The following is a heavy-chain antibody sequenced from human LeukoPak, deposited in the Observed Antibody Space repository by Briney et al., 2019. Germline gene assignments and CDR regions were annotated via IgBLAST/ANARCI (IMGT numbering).Heavy chain of an antibody. J-gene: IGHJ4*02. D-gene: IGHD3-22*01. CDR2: ISYDGSNK. V-gene: IGHV3-33*05. Sequence: GGSLRLSCAASGFTFSSYGMHWVRQAPGKGLEWVAVISYDGSNKYYADSVKGRFTISRDNSKNTLYLQMNSLRAEDTAVYYCARDFTAYYYDSSGYYPTHTFDYWGQGTLVTVSS. CDR3: ARDFTAYYYDSSGYYPTHTFDY. CDR1: GFTFSSYG.